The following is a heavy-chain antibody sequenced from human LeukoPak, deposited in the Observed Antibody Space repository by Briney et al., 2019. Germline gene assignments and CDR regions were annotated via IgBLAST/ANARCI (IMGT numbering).Heavy chain of an antibody. CDR2: INWRGGTI. Sequence: GGSLRLSCAASGFTFDDYGMSGVRQAPVKGREWVSCINWRGGTIVYAYSVKGRFTISRDNAKHFLYLEMKSLRAEDTALYYCARVGTAVVRDYFDYWGQGTLVTVSS. J-gene: IGHJ4*02. V-gene: IGHV3-20*04. CDR3: ARVGTAVVRDYFDY. CDR1: GFTFDDYG. D-gene: IGHD4-23*01.